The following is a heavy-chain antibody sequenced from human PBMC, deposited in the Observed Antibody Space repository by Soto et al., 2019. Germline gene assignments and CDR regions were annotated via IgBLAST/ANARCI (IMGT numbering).Heavy chain of an antibody. J-gene: IGHJ4*02. CDR1: GYTFTSYC. CDR3: ARLRYYDSSGYPYFDY. Sequence: ASVKVYCKASGYTFTSYCISWVREAPGQGLEWMGWISAYNGNTNYAQKLQGRVTMTTDTSTSTAYMELRSLRSDDTAVYYCARLRYYDSSGYPYFDYWGQGTLVTISS. V-gene: IGHV1-18*04. CDR2: ISAYNGNT. D-gene: IGHD3-22*01.